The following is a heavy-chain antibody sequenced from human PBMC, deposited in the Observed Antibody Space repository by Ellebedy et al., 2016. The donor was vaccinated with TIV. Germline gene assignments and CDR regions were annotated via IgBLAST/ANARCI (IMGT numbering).Heavy chain of an antibody. J-gene: IGHJ5*02. V-gene: IGHV3-66*01. Sequence: PGGSLRLSCAASGFIVSSCFMSWVRQAPGKGLEWVSIIYTDGGTNYTDSVRDRFTISRDGSGNTLYLQMNGLRAEDTAVYYCARDPGGGGDYGDNWFDPWGQGTLITVSS. CDR1: GFIVSSCF. D-gene: IGHD3-16*01. CDR2: IYTDGGT. CDR3: ARDPGGGGDYGDNWFDP.